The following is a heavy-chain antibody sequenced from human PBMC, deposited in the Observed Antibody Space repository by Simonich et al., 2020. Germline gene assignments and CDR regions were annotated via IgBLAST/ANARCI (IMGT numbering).Heavy chain of an antibody. Sequence: EVQLVESGGGLVQPGGSLRLSCAASGFTFRSYWMHWVRQAPGKGLVVVARINSDGSSTSYADYVKGRFTIARDNAKNTLYLQMNSLRAEDTAVYYGARDYSNYDAFDIWGQGTMVTVSS. V-gene: IGHV3-74*01. CDR1: GFTFRSYW. CDR3: ARDYSNYDAFDI. CDR2: INSDGSST. J-gene: IGHJ3*02. D-gene: IGHD4-4*01.